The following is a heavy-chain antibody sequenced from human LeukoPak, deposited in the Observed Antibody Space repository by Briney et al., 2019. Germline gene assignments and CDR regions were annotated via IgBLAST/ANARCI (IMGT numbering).Heavy chain of an antibody. CDR1: GYTFTSYG. J-gene: IGHJ4*02. CDR2: ISAYNGNT. Sequence: ASAKVSCRASGYTFTSYGISWVRQAPGQGLEWMGWISAYNGNTNYAQTLQGRVTMTTDTSTSTAYMELRSLRSDDTAVYYCARSSTVTTPVDYWGQGTLVTVSS. D-gene: IGHD4-11*01. CDR3: ARSSTVTTPVDY. V-gene: IGHV1-18*01.